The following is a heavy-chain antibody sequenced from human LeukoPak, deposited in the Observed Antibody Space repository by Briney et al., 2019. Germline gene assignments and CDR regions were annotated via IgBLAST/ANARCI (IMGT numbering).Heavy chain of an antibody. D-gene: IGHD5-18*01. CDR1: GGSISSYY. Sequence: PSETLSLTCTVSGGSISSYYWSWIRQPPGKGLEWIGYIYYSGSTNYNPSLKSRVTISVDTSKNQFSLKLSSVTAADTAVYYCARGLTTYSYGYFAGWFDPWGQGTLVTVSS. J-gene: IGHJ5*02. CDR2: IYYSGST. V-gene: IGHV4-59*01. CDR3: ARGLTTYSYGYFAGWFDP.